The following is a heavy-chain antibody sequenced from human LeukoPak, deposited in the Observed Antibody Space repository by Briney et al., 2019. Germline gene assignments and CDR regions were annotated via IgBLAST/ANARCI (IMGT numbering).Heavy chain of an antibody. CDR3: ARPTGGGTGSSGWYGVWPRDYYYYGMDV. Sequence: SETLSLTCTVSGGSISSYYWSWIRQPAGKGLEWIGRIYTSGSTNYNPSLKSRVTMSVDTSKNQFSLKLSSVTAADTAVYYCARPTGGGTGSSGWYGVWPRDYYYYGMDVWGQGTTVTVSS. V-gene: IGHV4-4*07. J-gene: IGHJ6*02. CDR2: IYTSGST. D-gene: IGHD6-19*01. CDR1: GGSISSYY.